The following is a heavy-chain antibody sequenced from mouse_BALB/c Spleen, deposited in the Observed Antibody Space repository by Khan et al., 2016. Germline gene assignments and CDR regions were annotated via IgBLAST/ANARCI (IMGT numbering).Heavy chain of an antibody. Sequence: QVQLQQPGAELVRPGASVKLSCKASGYTFTSYWINWVRQRPGQGLEWIGNIYPSDRYTNYNQKFKDKATLTVDKSSSTAYMQLSGPTSEDSAVYYCTRDGVRRRAYAMDYWGQGTSVTVSS. CDR1: GYTFTSYW. J-gene: IGHJ4*01. CDR2: IYPSDRYT. V-gene: IGHV1-69*02. CDR3: TRDGVRRRAYAMDY. D-gene: IGHD2-14*01.